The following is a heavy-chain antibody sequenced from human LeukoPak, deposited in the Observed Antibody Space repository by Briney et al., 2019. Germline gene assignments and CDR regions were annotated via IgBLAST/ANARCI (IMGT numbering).Heavy chain of an antibody. CDR1: GYSINSGYH. D-gene: IGHD4-23*01. CDR2: MHHTGST. CDR3: ATSEGGGFFDY. V-gene: IGHV4-38-2*01. Sequence: SETMSLTCSVSGYSINSGYHWGWIRQPPGKGLEWIAIMHHTGSTHYNPSLQSRVTISIDTSKNHFSLKLRSVSAADTAIYYCATSEGGGFFDYWGQGTPVTVSS. J-gene: IGHJ4*02.